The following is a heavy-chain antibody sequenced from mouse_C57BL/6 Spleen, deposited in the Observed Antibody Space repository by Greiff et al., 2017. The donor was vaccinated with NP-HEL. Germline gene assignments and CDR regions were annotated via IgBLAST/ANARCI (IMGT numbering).Heavy chain of an antibody. V-gene: IGHV7-3*01. J-gene: IGHJ2*01. CDR3: ARSPSYGSSPYYFDY. D-gene: IGHD1-1*01. CDR1: GFTFTDYY. Sequence: EVKLMESGGGLVQPGGSLSLSCAASGFTFTDYYMSWVRQPPGKALEWLGFIRNKANGYTTEYSASVKGRFTISRDNSQSILYLQMNALRAEDSATYYCARSPSYGSSPYYFDYWGQGTTLTVSS. CDR2: IRNKANGYTT.